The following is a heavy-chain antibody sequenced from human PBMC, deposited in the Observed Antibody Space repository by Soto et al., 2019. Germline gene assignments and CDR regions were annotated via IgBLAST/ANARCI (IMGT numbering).Heavy chain of an antibody. CDR3: ARDRVAGVTGVYCMDV. Sequence: GGSLRLSCAASGFTFSRYGFHWVRQAPGDGQEWVASIWSDGVNKVLGDSVNGRFTISRDNSRNTVYLHMNSLRVEDTAHYYCARDRVAGVTGVYCMDVWGLGTTGTGS. J-gene: IGHJ6*02. V-gene: IGHV3-33*01. D-gene: IGHD6-19*01. CDR2: IWSDGVNK. CDR1: GFTFSRYG.